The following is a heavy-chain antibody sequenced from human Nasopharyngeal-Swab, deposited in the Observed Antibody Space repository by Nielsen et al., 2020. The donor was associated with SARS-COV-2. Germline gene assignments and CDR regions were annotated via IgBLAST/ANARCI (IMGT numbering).Heavy chain of an antibody. J-gene: IGHJ3*01. CDR1: GFTFSSYW. D-gene: IGHD2-2*01. V-gene: IGHV3-7*01. CDR3: VRGPSSGYANDAFGV. Sequence: GGSLRLSCAASGFTFSSYWMSWVRQAPGKGLEWVANIKEDGSEKYYVDSVKGRFTISRDNAKNTLYMQMNSLRDEDTAVYYCVRGPSSGYANDAFGVWGQGTMVTVSS. CDR2: IKEDGSEK.